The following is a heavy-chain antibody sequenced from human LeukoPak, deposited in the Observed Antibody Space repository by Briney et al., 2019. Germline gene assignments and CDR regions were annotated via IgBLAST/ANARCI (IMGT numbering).Heavy chain of an antibody. J-gene: IGHJ4*02. CDR1: GGSISSFY. CDR3: ARGDPSGRPGIGFDY. V-gene: IGHV4-59*01. Sequence: SETLSLTCTVSGGSISSFYWGWIRQPPGKGLEWIGHFHDSGGTKYNPSLESRVAISVDTSKNQFSLMVNSVTAADTAVYYCARGDPSGRPGIGFDYWGQGTLDTVSS. D-gene: IGHD1-26*01. CDR2: FHDSGGT.